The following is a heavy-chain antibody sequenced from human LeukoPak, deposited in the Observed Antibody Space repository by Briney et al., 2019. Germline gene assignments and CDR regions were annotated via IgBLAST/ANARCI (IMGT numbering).Heavy chain of an antibody. D-gene: IGHD1-26*01. CDR1: GFTFSNYA. CDR3: ASILGGTRARGFDL. J-gene: IGHJ4*02. CDR2: ITSSGGTR. V-gene: IGHV3-48*03. Sequence: PGGSLRLSCAASGFTFSNYAMNWVRQAPAKGLEWLSYITSSGGTRYFADSVKGRFTISRDNAKNSLDLQMSSLRGEDTAVYYCASILGGTRARGFDLWGQGTLVTVSS.